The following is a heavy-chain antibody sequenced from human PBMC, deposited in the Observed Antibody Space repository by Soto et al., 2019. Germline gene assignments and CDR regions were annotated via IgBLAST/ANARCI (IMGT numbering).Heavy chain of an antibody. CDR3: ARRWVRGVMRWFDP. Sequence: QVQLQESGPGLVKPSQTLSLTCTVSGGSISSGGYYWSWIRQHPGKGLECIGYIYYSGSTYYNPSLQSRVTISVDTSKNPFSLKLSSVTAADTAVYYCARRWVRGVMRWFDPWGQGNLVTVSS. CDR2: IYYSGST. CDR1: GGSISSGGYY. V-gene: IGHV4-31*03. J-gene: IGHJ5*02. D-gene: IGHD3-10*01.